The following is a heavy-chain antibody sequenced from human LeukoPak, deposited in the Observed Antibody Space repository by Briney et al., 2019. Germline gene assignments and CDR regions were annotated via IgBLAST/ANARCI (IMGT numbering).Heavy chain of an antibody. Sequence: GPLRLSCAASGFTFSDYYISWIRQPPGKGLEWIGSIYYSGSTYYNPSLKSRVTISVDTSKNQFSLKLSSVTAADTAVYYCARARGDDFWSGYYTRFDPWGQGTLVTVSS. D-gene: IGHD3-3*01. J-gene: IGHJ5*02. CDR1: GFTFSDYY. CDR3: ARARGDDFWSGYYTRFDP. CDR2: IYYSGST. V-gene: IGHV4-38-2*01.